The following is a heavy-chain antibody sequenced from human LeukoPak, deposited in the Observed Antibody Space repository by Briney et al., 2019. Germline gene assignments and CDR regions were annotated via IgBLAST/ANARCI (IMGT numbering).Heavy chain of an antibody. CDR1: GFTFDDYA. Sequence: PGGSLRLSCAASGFTFDDYAMHWVRQAPGKGLEWVSLISGDGGSTYYADSVKGRFTISRDNSKNSLYLQMNSLRTEDTALYYCAKDPYSGSYFGLDDAFDIWGQGTMVTVSS. J-gene: IGHJ3*02. V-gene: IGHV3-43*02. CDR2: ISGDGGST. D-gene: IGHD1-26*01. CDR3: AKDPYSGSYFGLDDAFDI.